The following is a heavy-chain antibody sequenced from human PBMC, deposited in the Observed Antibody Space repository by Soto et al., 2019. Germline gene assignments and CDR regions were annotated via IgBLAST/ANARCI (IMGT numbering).Heavy chain of an antibody. Sequence: GGSLRLSCAASGFTFDDYAMHWVRQAPGKGLEWVSGISWNSGSIGYADSVKGRFTISRDNAKNSLYLQMNSLRAEDTALYYCAKDPVDDGIAAAGQFDYWGQGTLVTVSS. D-gene: IGHD6-13*01. CDR1: GFTFDDYA. V-gene: IGHV3-9*01. J-gene: IGHJ4*02. CDR3: AKDPVDDGIAAAGQFDY. CDR2: ISWNSGSI.